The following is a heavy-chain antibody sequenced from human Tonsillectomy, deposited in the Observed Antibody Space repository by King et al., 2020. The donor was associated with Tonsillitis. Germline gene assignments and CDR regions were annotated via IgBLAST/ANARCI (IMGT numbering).Heavy chain of an antibody. V-gene: IGHV3-30*18. D-gene: IGHD3-10*01. CDR2: ISFDGSNT. J-gene: IGHJ3*02. CDR3: AKGLYYDGSGTYYRRRDAVDI. CDR1: GFTFSGFG. Sequence: VQLVESGGGVVQPGRSLRLSCAASGFTFSGFGMYWVRQAPGKGLEWVSFISFDGSNTDYADSVKGRFTISRDSSNDTLYLQMESLRAEDTAVDYCAKGLYYDGSGTYYRRRDAVDIWGQGTMVNVSS.